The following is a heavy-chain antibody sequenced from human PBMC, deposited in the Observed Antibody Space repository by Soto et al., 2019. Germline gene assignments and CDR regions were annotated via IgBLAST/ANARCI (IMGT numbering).Heavy chain of an antibody. J-gene: IGHJ5*02. V-gene: IGHV3-23*01. D-gene: IGHD6-13*01. CDR2: ISGSGGST. CDR3: AKDSKWYSSTIWFDP. CDR1: GFTFSSYA. Sequence: EVQLLESGGGLVQPGGSLRLSCAASGFTFSSYAMSWVRQAPGKGLEWVSAISGSGGSTYYADSVKGRFTISRDNSKNALYLQMNSLRAEDTAVYYCAKDSKWYSSTIWFDPWGQGTLVTVSS.